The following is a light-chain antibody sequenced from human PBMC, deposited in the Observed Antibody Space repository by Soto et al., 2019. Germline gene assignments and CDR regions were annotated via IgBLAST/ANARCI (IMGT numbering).Light chain of an antibody. J-gene: IGKJ1*01. V-gene: IGKV3-11*01. Sequence: EIVFTQSPPTLSLSPGERATLSCRASQSVDTFLAWYQQKPGQAPRLLIYDASNRATDIPARFSGSGSGTDFTLTVSSLEPEDFAVYFCQQRSNWPPWTFGQGTKVDIK. CDR3: QQRSNWPPWT. CDR2: DAS. CDR1: QSVDTF.